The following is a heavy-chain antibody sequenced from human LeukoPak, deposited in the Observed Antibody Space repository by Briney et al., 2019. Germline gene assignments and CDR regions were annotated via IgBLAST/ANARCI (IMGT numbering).Heavy chain of an antibody. CDR1: GFTFSAYA. V-gene: IGHV3-23*01. D-gene: IGHD1-26*01. CDR3: ARDLHYYMAMDV. J-gene: IGHJ6*02. CDR2: IGSDNKP. Sequence: GGSLRLSCEASGFTFSAYAMTWVRQAPGKGLEWVSSIGSDNKPHYSESVKGRFAISRDNSKNIPFLHLNSLRAEDTALYYCARDLHYYMAMDVWGQGTTVTVSS.